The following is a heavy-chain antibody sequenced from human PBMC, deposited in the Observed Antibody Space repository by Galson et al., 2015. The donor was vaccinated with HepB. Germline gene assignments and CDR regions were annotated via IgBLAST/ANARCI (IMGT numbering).Heavy chain of an antibody. J-gene: IGHJ6*02. Sequence: SLRLSCAASGFTFSSYAMSWVRQAPGKGLEWVSSISGSGGSTYADSVKGRFTISRDNSKNTLYVQMNSLRAEDTAVYYCAKDLSSSWYYYYYGMDVWGQGTTVTVSS. CDR2: ISGSGGST. D-gene: IGHD6-13*01. CDR3: AKDLSSSWYYYYYGMDV. V-gene: IGHV3-23*01. CDR1: GFTFSSYA.